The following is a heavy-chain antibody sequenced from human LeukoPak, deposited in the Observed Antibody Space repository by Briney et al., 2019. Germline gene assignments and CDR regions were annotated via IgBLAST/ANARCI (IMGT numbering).Heavy chain of an antibody. D-gene: IGHD5-18*01. J-gene: IGHJ4*02. CDR1: GGSISSYY. V-gene: IGHV4-4*07. Sequence: SETLSLTCTVSGGSISSYYWSWIRQPPGKGLEWIGRIYTSGSTNYNPSLKSRVTMSVDTSKNQFSLKLSSVTAADTAVYYCARVGDSYGQFDYWGQGTLVTVSS. CDR3: ARVGDSYGQFDY. CDR2: IYTSGST.